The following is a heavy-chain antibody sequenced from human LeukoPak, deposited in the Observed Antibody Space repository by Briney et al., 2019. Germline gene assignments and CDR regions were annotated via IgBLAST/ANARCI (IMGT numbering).Heavy chain of an antibody. CDR2: IHYSGST. D-gene: IGHD3-16*01. CDR1: GDSISSYY. V-gene: IGHV4-59*01. J-gene: IGHJ4*02. Sequence: SETLSLTCTVSGDSISSYYWSWIRQPPGKGLEWIGYIHYSGSTNYNPSLKSRVTISVDTSKNQFSLKLSSVTAADTAVYYCARAFWGSGIDYWGQGTLVTVSS. CDR3: ARAFWGSGIDY.